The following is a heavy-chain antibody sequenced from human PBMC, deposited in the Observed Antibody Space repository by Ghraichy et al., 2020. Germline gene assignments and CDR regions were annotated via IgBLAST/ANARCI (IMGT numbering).Heavy chain of an antibody. V-gene: IGHV3-23*01. CDR2: ISGSGGST. D-gene: IGHD6-13*01. J-gene: IGHJ4*02. CDR3: AKEIQSGIAAAGTGMDY. Sequence: RGSLRLSCAASGFTFSSYAMSWVRQAPGKGLEWVSAISGSGGSTYYADSVKGRFTISRDNSKNTLYLQMNSLRAEDTAVYYCAKEIQSGIAAAGTGMDYWGQGTLVTVSS. CDR1: GFTFSSYA.